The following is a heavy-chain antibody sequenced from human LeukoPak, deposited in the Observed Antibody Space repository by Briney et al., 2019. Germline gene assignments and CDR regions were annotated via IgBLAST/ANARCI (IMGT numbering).Heavy chain of an antibody. V-gene: IGHV1-46*01. Sequence: ASVKVSCKASGYTFTSYYMHWVRQAPGQGLEWMGIINPSGGSTSYAQKFQGRVTMTRDTSTSTVYMELSSLRSEDTAVYYCACQKMDNYYGSGSQPGFDYWGQGTLVTVSS. CDR2: INPSGGST. J-gene: IGHJ4*02. CDR3: ACQKMDNYYGSGSQPGFDY. CDR1: GYTFTSYY. D-gene: IGHD3-10*01.